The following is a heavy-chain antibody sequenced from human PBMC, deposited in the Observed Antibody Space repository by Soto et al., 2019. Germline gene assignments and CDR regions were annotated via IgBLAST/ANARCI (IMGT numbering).Heavy chain of an antibody. J-gene: IGHJ6*02. CDR1: GGTFSSYA. CDR3: ARDRRAGSKYYYRMDV. CDR2: IIPIFGTE. D-gene: IGHD6-13*01. V-gene: IGHV1-69*01. Sequence: QVQLVQSGAEVKKPGSSVRVSCKASGGTFSSYAISWVRQAPGQGLEWMGGIIPIFGTENQAQKFQGRVTITADESKSTAHMELSSLRSEDKAVYSCARDRRAGSKYYYRMDVWGQGTTVTVSS.